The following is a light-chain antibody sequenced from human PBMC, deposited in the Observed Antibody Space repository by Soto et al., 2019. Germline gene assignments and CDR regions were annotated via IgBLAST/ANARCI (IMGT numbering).Light chain of an antibody. V-gene: IGKV3-20*01. J-gene: IGKJ1*01. Sequence: EIVLTQSPGTLSLSPGERATLSCRASQSVSANYLAWYQQKPGQAPRFLIYGASSRATGIPDRFSGGGSGTDFTITISRLEPEDFSVYYCQQYGSSPPTFGQGTKVEIK. CDR1: QSVSANY. CDR2: GAS. CDR3: QQYGSSPPT.